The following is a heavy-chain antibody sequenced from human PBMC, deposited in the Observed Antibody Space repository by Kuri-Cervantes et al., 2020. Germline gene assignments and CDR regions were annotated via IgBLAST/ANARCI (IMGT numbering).Heavy chain of an antibody. Sequence: GGSLRLSCAASGFTFSSYAMHWVRQAPGKGLEWVAVISYDGSNKYYADSVKGRFTISRDNSKNTLYLQMNSLRAEDTAVYYCVRRYFDYWGRGTLVTVSS. CDR3: VRRYFDY. J-gene: IGHJ4*02. V-gene: IGHV3-30-3*01. CDR2: ISYDGSNK. CDR1: GFTFSSYA.